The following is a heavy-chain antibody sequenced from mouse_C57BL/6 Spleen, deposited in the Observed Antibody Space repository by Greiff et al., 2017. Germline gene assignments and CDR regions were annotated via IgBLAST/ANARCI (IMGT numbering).Heavy chain of an antibody. J-gene: IGHJ3*01. CDR3: ASPRYYSNYEFAY. CDR1: GFSLPSSG. Sequence: VKLMESGPGLVAPSQSLSITCTVSGFSLPSSGVDWVRQSPGKGLEWLGVIWGVGSTNYNSALKSRLSISKDNSKSQVFLKMNRLQTDDTAMYYCASPRYYSNYEFAYWGQGTLVTVSA. D-gene: IGHD2-5*01. V-gene: IGHV2-6*01. CDR2: IWGVGST.